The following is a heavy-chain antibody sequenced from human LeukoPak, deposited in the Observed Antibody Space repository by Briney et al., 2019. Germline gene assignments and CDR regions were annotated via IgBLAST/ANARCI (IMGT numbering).Heavy chain of an antibody. CDR3: ARDDSSFEYYMDV. J-gene: IGHJ6*03. CDR1: GFTFSSYW. V-gene: IGHV3-7*01. CDR2: IKQDGSEK. D-gene: IGHD6-6*01. Sequence: AGGSLRLSCAASGFTFSSYWMSWVRQAPGKGLEWVANIKQDGSEKYYVDSVKGRFTISRDNAKNSLYLQMNSLRAEDTAVYYCARDDSSFEYYMDVWGKGTTVTVSS.